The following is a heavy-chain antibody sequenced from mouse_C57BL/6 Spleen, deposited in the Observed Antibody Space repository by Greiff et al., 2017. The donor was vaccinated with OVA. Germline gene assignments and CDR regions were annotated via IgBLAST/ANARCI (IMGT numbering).Heavy chain of an antibody. Sequence: QVQLKQPGAELVKPGASVKVSCKASGYTFTSYWMHWVKQRPGQGLEWIGRIHPSDSDTNYNQKFKGKATLTVDKSSSTAYMQLSSLTSEDSAVYYCATYYGSSYGYFDVWGTGTTVTVSS. CDR3: ATYYGSSYGYFDV. CDR1: GYTFTSYW. CDR2: IHPSDSDT. V-gene: IGHV1-74*01. D-gene: IGHD1-1*01. J-gene: IGHJ1*03.